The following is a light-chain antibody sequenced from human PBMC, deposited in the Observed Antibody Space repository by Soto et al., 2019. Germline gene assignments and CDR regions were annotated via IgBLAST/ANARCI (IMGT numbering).Light chain of an antibody. V-gene: IGKV3-20*01. CDR1: QCVISNY. Sequence: EVVLTQSPGTVSLSPGERVTLSSRASQCVISNYLAWYQQRPGQAPRLLIYAASSRATGIPDRFSGSGSGTDFALSNRRLEPEDFAVYYCQQYGSSLTWTFGQGTKVE. CDR2: AAS. J-gene: IGKJ1*01. CDR3: QQYGSSLTWT.